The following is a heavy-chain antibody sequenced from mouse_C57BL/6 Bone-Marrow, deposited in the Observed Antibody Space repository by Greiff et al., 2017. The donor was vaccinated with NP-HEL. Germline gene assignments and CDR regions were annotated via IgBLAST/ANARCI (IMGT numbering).Heavy chain of an antibody. CDR1: GYTFTSYW. CDR2: INPSSGYT. D-gene: IGHD1-1*01. V-gene: IGHV1-7*01. Sequence: VQLQQSGAELVKPGASVKLSCKASGYTFTSYWMHWVKQRPGQGLEWIGYINPSSGYTKYNQKFKGKATLTADNSSSTAYMQLSSLTYEDSAVYYCARWGYGSYFGYWGQGTTLTVAS. CDR3: ARWGYGSYFGY. J-gene: IGHJ2*01.